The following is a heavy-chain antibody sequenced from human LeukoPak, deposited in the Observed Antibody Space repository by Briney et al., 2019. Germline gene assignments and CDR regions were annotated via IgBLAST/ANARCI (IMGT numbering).Heavy chain of an antibody. Sequence: NSSETLSLTCAVYGGSLSGYYWSWIRQPPGKGLEWIGEINHSGSTNYNPSLKSRVTISVDTSKNQFSLKLSSVTAADTAVYYCARGSLRDSSSWKNDYWGQGTLVTVSS. D-gene: IGHD6-13*01. V-gene: IGHV4-34*01. CDR2: INHSGST. CDR1: GGSLSGYY. J-gene: IGHJ4*02. CDR3: ARGSLRDSSSWKNDY.